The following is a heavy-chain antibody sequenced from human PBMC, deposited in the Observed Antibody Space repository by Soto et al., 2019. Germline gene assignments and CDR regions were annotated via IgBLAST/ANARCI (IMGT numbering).Heavy chain of an antibody. D-gene: IGHD6-19*01. CDR2: IYHSGST. Sequence: PSETLSLTCSVSGVSLTSGTYYWSWIRQHPGKGLEWIGYIYHSGSTYYNPSLKSRVTISLDRSKNPFSLKLSSVSAADTAVYYCARAQWLVLDYWGQGTLVTVSS. J-gene: IGHJ4*02. V-gene: IGHV4-30-2*01. CDR1: GVSLTSGTYY. CDR3: ARAQWLVLDY.